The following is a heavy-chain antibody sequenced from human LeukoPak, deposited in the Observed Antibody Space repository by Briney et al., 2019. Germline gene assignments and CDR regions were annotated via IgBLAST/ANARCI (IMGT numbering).Heavy chain of an antibody. D-gene: IGHD3-22*01. CDR3: AKDVTYDSSGYYDY. J-gene: IGHJ4*02. V-gene: IGHV3-20*04. Sequence: PGGSLRLSCAASGFTFDDYGMSWVRQAPGKGLEWVSGINWNGGSTGYADSVKGRFTISRDNAKNSLYLQMNSLRAEDTALYYCAKDVTYDSSGYYDYWGQGTLVTVSS. CDR2: INWNGGST. CDR1: GFTFDDYG.